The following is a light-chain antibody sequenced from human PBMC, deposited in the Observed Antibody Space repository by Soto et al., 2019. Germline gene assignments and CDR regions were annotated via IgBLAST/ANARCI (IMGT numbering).Light chain of an antibody. V-gene: IGLV2-14*01. Sequence: QSALTQPASVSGSPGQSITISCTGTSSDVGGYNYVSWYQQHPGKAPKLIIYNVSNRPSGVSNRFSGSKSGNTASLTISGLQDEDEGHYYCSSFTSSNTVLFGGGTKVTVL. CDR3: SSFTSSNTVL. CDR2: NVS. CDR1: SSDVGGYNY. J-gene: IGLJ2*01.